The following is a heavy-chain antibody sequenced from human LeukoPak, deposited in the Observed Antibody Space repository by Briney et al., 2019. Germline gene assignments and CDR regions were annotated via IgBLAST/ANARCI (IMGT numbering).Heavy chain of an antibody. J-gene: IGHJ4*02. CDR3: ARGLYGSGSFTFDY. V-gene: IGHV3-33*01. D-gene: IGHD3-10*01. CDR1: GFTFSSYG. CDR2: IWYDGSNK. Sequence: GGSLRLSCAASGFTFSSYGMHWVRQAPGKGLEWVAVIWYDGSNKYYADSVKGRFTISRDNSKNTLYLQMNSLRAEDTAVYYCARGLYGSGSFTFDYWGQGTLVTVSS.